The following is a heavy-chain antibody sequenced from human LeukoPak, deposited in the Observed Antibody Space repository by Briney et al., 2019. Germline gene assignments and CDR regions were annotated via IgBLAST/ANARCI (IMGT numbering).Heavy chain of an antibody. CDR3: ARGRYYYDSSGYMYYFDY. J-gene: IGHJ4*02. CDR1: GGSISSYY. D-gene: IGHD3-22*01. CDR2: IYYSGST. Sequence: PSETLSLTCTVSGGSISSYYWSWIRQPPGKGLEWIGYIYYSGSTNYNPSLKSRVTISVDPSKNQFSLKLSSVTAADTAVYYCARGRYYYDSSGYMYYFDYWGQGTLVTVSS. V-gene: IGHV4-59*01.